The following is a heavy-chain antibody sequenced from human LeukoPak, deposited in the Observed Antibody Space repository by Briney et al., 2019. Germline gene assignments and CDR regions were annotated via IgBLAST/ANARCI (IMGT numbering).Heavy chain of an antibody. V-gene: IGHV3-11*04. CDR1: GFTFSDYY. Sequence: PGGSPRLSCAASGFTFSDYYMSWIRQAPGKGLEWVSYISSSGSTIYYADSVKGRFTISRDNAKNSLYLQMNSLRAEDTAVYYCARAHNWKYGSFDFWGQGTLVTVSS. CDR2: ISSSGSTI. D-gene: IGHD1-7*01. J-gene: IGHJ4*02. CDR3: ARAHNWKYGSFDF.